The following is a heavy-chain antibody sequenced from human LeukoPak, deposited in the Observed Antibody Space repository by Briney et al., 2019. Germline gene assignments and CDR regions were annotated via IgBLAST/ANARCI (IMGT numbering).Heavy chain of an antibody. CDR3: ARTRPNEHIVVVTAIYLDY. D-gene: IGHD2-21*02. Sequence: GGSLRLSCAASGFTFSRNSMNWVRQAPGKGLEWVSSISSSSSYMYYADSVKGRFTISRDNAKNSLYLQMNSLRAEDTAVYYCARTRPNEHIVVVTAIYLDYWGQGTLVTVSS. CDR2: ISSSSSYM. V-gene: IGHV3-21*04. CDR1: GFTFSRNS. J-gene: IGHJ4*02.